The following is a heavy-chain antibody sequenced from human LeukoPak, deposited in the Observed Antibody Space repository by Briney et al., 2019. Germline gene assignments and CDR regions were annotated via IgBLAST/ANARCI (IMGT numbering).Heavy chain of an antibody. Sequence: ASVKVSCKASGYTFTGYYMHWVRQAPGQGLEWMGWINPNSGGTNYAQKLQGRVTMTTDTSTSTAYMELRSLRSDDTAVYYCARVHSDQWFGDHPLDYWGQGTLVTVSS. D-gene: IGHD3-10*01. V-gene: IGHV1-2*02. CDR3: ARVHSDQWFGDHPLDY. CDR2: INPNSGGT. CDR1: GYTFTGYY. J-gene: IGHJ4*02.